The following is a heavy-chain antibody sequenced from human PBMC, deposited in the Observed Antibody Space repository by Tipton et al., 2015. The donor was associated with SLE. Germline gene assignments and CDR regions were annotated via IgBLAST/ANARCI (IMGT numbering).Heavy chain of an antibody. D-gene: IGHD4-23*01. CDR2: IYTSGST. V-gene: IGHV4-38-2*01. J-gene: IGHJ4*02. CDR3: ARTYGGNSDY. CDR1: GYSISSGYY. Sequence: TLSLTCAVSGYSISSGYYWGWIRQPPGKGLEWIGYIYTSGSTNYNPSLKSRVTISVDTSKNQFSLKLSSVTAADTAVYYCARTYGGNSDYWGQGTLVTVSS.